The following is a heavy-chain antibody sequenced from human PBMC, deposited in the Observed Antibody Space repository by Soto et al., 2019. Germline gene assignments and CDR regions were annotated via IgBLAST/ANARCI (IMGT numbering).Heavy chain of an antibody. J-gene: IGHJ6*02. Sequence: ASVKVSCKASGDTFTSYGISWVRQAPGQGLEWMGWISAYNGNTNYAQKLQGRVTMTTDTSTSTAYMELRSLRSDDTAVYYCAVTYCGGDCYSYYGMDVWGQGTTVTAP. D-gene: IGHD2-21*02. CDR1: GDTFTSYG. CDR2: ISAYNGNT. CDR3: AVTYCGGDCYSYYGMDV. V-gene: IGHV1-18*01.